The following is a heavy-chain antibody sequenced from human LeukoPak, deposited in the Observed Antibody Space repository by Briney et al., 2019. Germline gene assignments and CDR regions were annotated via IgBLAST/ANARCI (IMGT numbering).Heavy chain of an antibody. J-gene: IGHJ3*02. D-gene: IGHD3-10*01. CDR2: INHSGST. V-gene: IGHV4-34*01. Sequence: SETLSLTSAVYGGSFSGYYWSWIRQPPGKGLEWIGEINHSGSTNYNPSLKSRVTISVDTSKNQFSLKLSSVTAADTAVYYCARAIPMVRGLIWGQGTMVTVSS. CDR1: GGSFSGYY. CDR3: ARAIPMVRGLI.